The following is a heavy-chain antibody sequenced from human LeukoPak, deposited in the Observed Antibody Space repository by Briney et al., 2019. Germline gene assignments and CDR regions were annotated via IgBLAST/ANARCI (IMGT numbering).Heavy chain of an antibody. CDR3: ARDRPDYYDSSGYHKGAFDI. D-gene: IGHD3-22*01. Sequence: GGSLRLSCAASGFTVSSNYMSWVRQAPGRGLEWVSVIYSGGSTYYADSVKGRFTISRDNSKNTLYFQMNSLRAEDTAVYYCARDRPDYYDSSGYHKGAFDIWGQGTMVTVSS. J-gene: IGHJ3*02. CDR2: IYSGGST. CDR1: GFTVSSNY. V-gene: IGHV3-53*01.